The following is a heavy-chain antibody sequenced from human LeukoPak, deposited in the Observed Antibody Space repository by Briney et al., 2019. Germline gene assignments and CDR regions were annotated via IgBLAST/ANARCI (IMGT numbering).Heavy chain of an antibody. CDR3: AESTQFDY. CDR2: ISGSGVT. Sequence: GGSLRLSCAASGFTFNTYAKTWVRRTPGKGLEWVSSISGSGVTWYADSVKGRFTISRDNSKNTLYLQMNDLRAEDTAVYYCAESTQFDYWGQGTLVTVSS. CDR1: GFTFNTYA. V-gene: IGHV3-23*01. J-gene: IGHJ4*02.